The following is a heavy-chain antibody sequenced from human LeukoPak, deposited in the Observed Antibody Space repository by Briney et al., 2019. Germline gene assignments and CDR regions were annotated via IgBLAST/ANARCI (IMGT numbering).Heavy chain of an antibody. CDR1: GFIVSSNY. J-gene: IGHJ4*02. D-gene: IGHD6-19*01. CDR3: ARGRNSGWYEFVGQFDY. CDR2: IYSGGST. Sequence: TGGSLRLSCAASGFIVSSNYMSWVRQAPGKGLEWVSVIYSGGSTHYADSVKGRFTISRGNSKNTLYLQMNSLRAEDTSVYYCARGRNSGWYEFVGQFDYWGQGTLVTVSS. V-gene: IGHV3-66*01.